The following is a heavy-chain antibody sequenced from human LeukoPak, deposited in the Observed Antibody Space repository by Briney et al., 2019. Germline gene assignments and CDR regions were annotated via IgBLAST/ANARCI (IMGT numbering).Heavy chain of an antibody. D-gene: IGHD1-20*01. V-gene: IGHV4-39*01. J-gene: IGHJ4*02. Sequence: MASETLSLTCTVSGGSINSRNYFWGWIRQPPGKGLEWIGSIKYSGSTYYKPSLQSRVTISVDTSKSQFSLKLSSVTAAHTAVYYCASVDYNWNYFHYWGQGTLVTVSS. CDR2: IKYSGST. CDR1: GGSINSRNYF. CDR3: ASVDYNWNYFHY.